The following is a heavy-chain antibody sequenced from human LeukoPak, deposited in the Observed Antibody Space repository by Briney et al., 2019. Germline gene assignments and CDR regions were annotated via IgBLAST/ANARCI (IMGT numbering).Heavy chain of an antibody. Sequence: ASVKVSCKASGYTFTSYYMHWVRQAPGQGLEWMGWINPNNGGTNYAQKFQGRVTMTRDTSISTVYMELSRLRSDDTAVYYCARGPPGVSLFAPWGQGTLVTVSS. CDR2: INPNNGGT. CDR1: GYTFTSYY. J-gene: IGHJ5*02. V-gene: IGHV1-2*02. CDR3: ARGPPGVSLFAP.